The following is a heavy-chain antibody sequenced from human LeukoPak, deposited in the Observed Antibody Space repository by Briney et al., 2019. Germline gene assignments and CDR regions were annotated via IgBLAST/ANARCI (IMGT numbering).Heavy chain of an antibody. CDR3: ARSQYELSYFDY. CDR1: GYTFTSYD. Sequence: ASVKVSCKASGYTFTSYDINWVRQATGQELEWMGWMNPNSSNTGYAQKFQGRVTMTRNTSISTAYMELSSLRSDDPAVYYCARSQYELSYFDYWGQGTLVTVSS. V-gene: IGHV1-8*01. D-gene: IGHD1-26*01. J-gene: IGHJ4*02. CDR2: MNPNSSNT.